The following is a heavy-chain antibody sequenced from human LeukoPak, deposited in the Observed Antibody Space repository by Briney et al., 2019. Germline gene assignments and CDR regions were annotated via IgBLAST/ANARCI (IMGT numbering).Heavy chain of an antibody. Sequence: GASVKVSCKASGYTFTGYYVHWMRQAPGQGPEWMGWINPNSGDTNYAQKFQGRVTMTRDTSISTAYMELSRLRSDDTAAYYCARDLSYYGSGSYYFDYWGQGTLVTVSS. V-gene: IGHV1-2*02. CDR3: ARDLSYYGSGSYYFDY. CDR2: INPNSGDT. D-gene: IGHD3-10*01. J-gene: IGHJ4*02. CDR1: GYTFTGYY.